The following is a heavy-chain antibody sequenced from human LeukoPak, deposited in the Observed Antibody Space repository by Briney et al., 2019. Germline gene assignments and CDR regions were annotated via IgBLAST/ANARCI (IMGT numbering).Heavy chain of an antibody. J-gene: IGHJ4*02. CDR2: INYGGTT. V-gene: IGHV4-39*01. Sequence: PSETLSLTCSVSGGSISSSSYYWGWIRQPPGKELEWIASINYGGTTYYNPSLKSRVTISVDTSKNQFSLRLSSVTAADTAVYFCARYVVFGSGKYYFDYWGQGSLVTVSS. D-gene: IGHD3-10*01. CDR3: ARYVVFGSGKYYFDY. CDR1: GGSISSSSYY.